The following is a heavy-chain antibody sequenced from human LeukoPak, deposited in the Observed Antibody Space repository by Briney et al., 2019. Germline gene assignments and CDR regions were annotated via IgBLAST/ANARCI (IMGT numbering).Heavy chain of an antibody. D-gene: IGHD5-24*01. CDR1: GYSISSGYY. V-gene: IGHV4-38-2*02. J-gene: IGHJ5*02. Sequence: PSETLPLTCSVSGYSISSGYYWGWIRQPPGKGLEWIGYTYHSGSMFYNPSLKSRVAISVDTSKNQFSLNLSSVTAADTAVYYCARWSQNYFDPWGQGTLVTVSS. CDR3: ARWSQNYFDP. CDR2: TYHSGSM.